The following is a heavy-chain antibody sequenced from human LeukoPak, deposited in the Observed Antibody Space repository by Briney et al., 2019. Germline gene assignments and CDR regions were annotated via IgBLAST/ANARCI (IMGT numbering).Heavy chain of an antibody. CDR3: ARRDWVSGAVRAFDI. Sequence: GGSLRLSCVGSGFMFSDYYMSWIRQAPGKGLEWVSYISNDSVDKYYVDSVRGRFTISRDNAKKSMYLQMSGLRVEDTAVYYCARRDWVSGAVRAFDIWGQGTMVTVSS. J-gene: IGHJ3*02. CDR2: ISNDSVDK. D-gene: IGHD3-3*01. V-gene: IGHV3-11*04. CDR1: GFMFSDYY.